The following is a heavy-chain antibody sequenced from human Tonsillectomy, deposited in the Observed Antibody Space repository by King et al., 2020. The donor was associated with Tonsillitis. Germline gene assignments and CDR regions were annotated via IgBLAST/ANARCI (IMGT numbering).Heavy chain of an antibody. V-gene: IGHV3-21*01. D-gene: IGHD3-22*01. CDR3: ARYLSGDSSGYDAFDI. CDR2: ISSTSSYI. J-gene: IGHJ3*02. Sequence: VQLVESGGDLVKPGGSLRLSCAASGFTFSTYSMNWVRQAPGKGLEWVSSISSTSSYIYYADSLKGRFNSSRDNAKNSLFLQMNSLRAEDTAVYYCARYLSGDSSGYDAFDIWGQGTMVTVSS. CDR1: GFTFSTYS.